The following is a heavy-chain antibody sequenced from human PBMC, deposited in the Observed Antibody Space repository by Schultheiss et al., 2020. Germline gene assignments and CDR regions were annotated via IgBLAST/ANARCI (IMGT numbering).Heavy chain of an antibody. CDR2: IHYNGRT. CDR3: ARDTVIRAFDI. D-gene: IGHD2-21*01. V-gene: IGHV4-31*02. Sequence: SETLSLTCTVSGGSISSGDYYWSWIRQHPGEGLEWIGYIHYNGRTYYNPSLKSRVSISIDTSKNQFSLRLSSVTAADTAVFYCARDTVIRAFDIWGQGTMVTVSS. CDR1: GGSISSGDYY. J-gene: IGHJ3*02.